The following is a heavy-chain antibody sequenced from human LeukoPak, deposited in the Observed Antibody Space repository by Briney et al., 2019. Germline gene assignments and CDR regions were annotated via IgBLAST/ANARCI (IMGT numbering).Heavy chain of an antibody. D-gene: IGHD6-19*01. CDR2: IYYSGST. J-gene: IGHJ4*02. CDR3: ARGVPGWHYFDC. CDR1: GGSISSSSYY. V-gene: IGHV4-39*07. Sequence: SETLSLTCTVSGGSISSSSYYWGWIRQPPGKGLEWIGSIYYSGSTYYNPSLKSRVTISVDTSKNQFSLKLSSVTAADTAVYYCARGVPGWHYFDCWGQGTLVTVSS.